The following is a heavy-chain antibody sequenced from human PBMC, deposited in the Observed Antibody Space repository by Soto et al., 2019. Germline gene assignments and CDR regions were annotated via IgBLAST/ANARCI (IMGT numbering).Heavy chain of an antibody. V-gene: IGHV1-18*01. D-gene: IGHD2-21*01. Sequence: ASVKVSCKASGYTFSRYGIMRLRQSPGQGLEWMGWISAYNGNTNSAEKLRGRLTMTTDASTTTAYMELRSPRSDDTAIYYCARDQGFRVVINSNWFDPWGQGTLVTVSS. CDR2: ISAYNGNT. CDR3: ARDQGFRVVINSNWFDP. CDR1: GYTFSRYG. J-gene: IGHJ5*02.